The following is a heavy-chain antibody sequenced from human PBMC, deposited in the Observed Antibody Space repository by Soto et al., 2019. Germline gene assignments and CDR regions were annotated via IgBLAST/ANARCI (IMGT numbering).Heavy chain of an antibody. J-gene: IGHJ4*02. Sequence: EVHLVESGGGLVQPGRSLRLSCAASGFTFDDYAMHWVRQAPGKGLEWVSVISWNSGNVGYADSVKGRFTISRDNAKNSLYLQMNSLRPEDTALYYCAKETGNWNDGTSYYFDYWGQGTLVPVSS. V-gene: IGHV3-9*01. CDR3: AKETGNWNDGTSYYFDY. CDR2: ISWNSGNV. CDR1: GFTFDDYA. D-gene: IGHD1-1*01.